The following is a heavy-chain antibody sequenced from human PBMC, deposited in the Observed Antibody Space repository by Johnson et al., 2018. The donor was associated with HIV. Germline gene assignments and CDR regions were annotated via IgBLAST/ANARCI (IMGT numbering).Heavy chain of an antibody. CDR3: ARNGLIPAAKGVAFDI. CDR1: GFTFSDYY. CDR2: ISSSGSTM. J-gene: IGHJ3*02. Sequence: QVQLVESGGGVVKPGGSLRVSCAASGFTFSDYYMTWIRQAPGKGLEWVSYISSSGSTMYYADSVKGRFTISRDNAKNSLYLQMNSLRAEDTAVYYCARNGLIPAAKGVAFDIWGHGTTVTVSS. V-gene: IGHV3-11*01. D-gene: IGHD2-2*01.